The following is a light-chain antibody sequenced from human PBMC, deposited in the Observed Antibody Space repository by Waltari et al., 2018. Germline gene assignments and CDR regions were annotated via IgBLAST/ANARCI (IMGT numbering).Light chain of an antibody. CDR3: QVWDTSSDHMV. V-gene: IGLV3-21*02. J-gene: IGLJ3*02. CDR1: GSGDKS. CDR2: DDG. Sequence: SYVLTQAPSVSVAPGQTARIPCRGGGSGDKSVHGYQQKPGQAPVVVVYDDGARPSRIPERFSGSNSANTATLTISRVEAGDEADYYCQVWDTSSDHMVFGGGTKLTVL.